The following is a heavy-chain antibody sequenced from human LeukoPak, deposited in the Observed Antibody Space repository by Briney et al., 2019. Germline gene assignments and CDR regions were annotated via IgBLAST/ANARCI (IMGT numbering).Heavy chain of an antibody. Sequence: SGPTQALLSQTLTLTCTSSGVSLSPSGVGVGWIRQPPGKALGWLALIYWDDDKHYSPFLKNRLTIAKDTSKNQVVLTMTNLDPVDKATYYCARVLRYVDWSLTHFDYWGERWLVTVSS. V-gene: IGHV2-5*02. CDR2: IYWDDDK. CDR1: GVSLSPSGVG. D-gene: IGHD3-9*01. CDR3: ARVLRYVDWSLTHFDY. J-gene: IGHJ4*01.